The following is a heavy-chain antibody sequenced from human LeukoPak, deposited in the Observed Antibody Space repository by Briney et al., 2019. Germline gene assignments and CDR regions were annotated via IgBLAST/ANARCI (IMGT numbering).Heavy chain of an antibody. CDR3: ARDLLRKLEPDPFDY. V-gene: IGHV1-18*01. CDR2: ISAYNGNT. D-gene: IGHD1-1*01. CDR1: GYTFTSYG. Sequence: GASVKVSCKASGYTFTSYGISWVRQAPGQGPEWMGWISAYNGNTNYAQKLQGRVTMTTDTSTSTAYMELRSLRSDDTAVYYCARDLLRKLEPDPFDYWGQGTLVTVSS. J-gene: IGHJ4*02.